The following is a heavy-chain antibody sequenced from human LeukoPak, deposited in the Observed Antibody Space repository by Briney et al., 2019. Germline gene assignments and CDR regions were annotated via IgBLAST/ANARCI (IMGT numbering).Heavy chain of an antibody. V-gene: IGHV3-74*01. Sequence: PGESLRLSCAASGFTFSTYWMHWVRQAPGKGLVWVSRINIDGYSTSYADSVKGRFTISRDNAKNTLYLQMNSLRAEDTAVYYCARDLQARGLWGQGTLVTVSS. J-gene: IGHJ4*02. CDR2: INIDGYST. CDR1: GFTFSTYW. CDR3: ARDLQARGL. D-gene: IGHD3-10*01.